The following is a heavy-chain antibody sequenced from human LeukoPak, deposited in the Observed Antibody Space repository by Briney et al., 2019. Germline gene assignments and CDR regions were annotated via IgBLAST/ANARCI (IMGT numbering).Heavy chain of an antibody. CDR1: GFTFSSYS. CDR2: ISSSSSYI. Sequence: GGSLRLSCAASGFTFSSYSMNWVHQAPGKGLEWVSSISSSSSYIYYADSVKGRFTISRDNAKNSLYLQMNSLRAEDTAVYYCARERVTTVTTDAFDIWGQGTMVTVSS. V-gene: IGHV3-21*01. J-gene: IGHJ3*02. CDR3: ARERVTTVTTDAFDI. D-gene: IGHD4-17*01.